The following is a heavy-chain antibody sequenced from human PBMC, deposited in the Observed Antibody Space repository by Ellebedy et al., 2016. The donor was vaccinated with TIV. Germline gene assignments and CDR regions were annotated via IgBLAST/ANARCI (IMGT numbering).Heavy chain of an antibody. CDR3: ASPRYYYGSSPFDP. CDR1: GGSFSDYY. V-gene: IGHV4-34*01. Sequence: GSLRLXXAVYGGSFSDYYWTWVRQPPGKGLEWIGYIYYSGSTNYNPSLKSRVTISVDTSKNQFSLRLSSVTGADSAVYFCASPRYYYGSSPFDPWGQGTLVTVTS. D-gene: IGHD3-10*01. CDR2: IYYSGST. J-gene: IGHJ5*02.